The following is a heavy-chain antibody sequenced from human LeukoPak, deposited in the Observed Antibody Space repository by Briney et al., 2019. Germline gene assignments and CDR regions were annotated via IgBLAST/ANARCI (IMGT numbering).Heavy chain of an antibody. CDR3: ARAKGDMISWFDP. CDR1: GYSISSGYY. D-gene: IGHD2-15*01. J-gene: IGHJ5*02. CDR2: IYHSGST. V-gene: IGHV4-38-2*02. Sequence: PSETLSLTCTVSGYSISSGYYWGWIRQPPGKGLEWIGSIYHSGSTYYNPSLKSRVTISVDTSKNQFSLKLSSVTAADTAVYYCARAKGDMISWFDPWGQGTLVTVSS.